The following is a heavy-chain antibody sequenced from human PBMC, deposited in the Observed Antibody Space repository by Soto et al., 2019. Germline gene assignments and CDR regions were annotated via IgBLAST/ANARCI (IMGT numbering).Heavy chain of an antibody. CDR3: ARVGTTTWYYFDT. D-gene: IGHD1-26*01. CDR2: ITSGSPSA. Sequence: EVQLVESGGGLVQPGGSLRLSCAASGFTFSGYTMNWVRQAPGKGLEWVSYITSGSPSAYHADSVKGRFTISRDNAKNSLYLQMDTLRDEDTAVYYCARVGTTTWYYFDTWGQGTLVTVSS. V-gene: IGHV3-48*02. CDR1: GFTFSGYT. J-gene: IGHJ4*02.